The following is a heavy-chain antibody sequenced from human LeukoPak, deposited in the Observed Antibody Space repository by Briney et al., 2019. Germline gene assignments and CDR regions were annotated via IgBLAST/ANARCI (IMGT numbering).Heavy chain of an antibody. CDR2: IYHDGST. J-gene: IGHJ4*02. CDR1: GGSISSNNW. Sequence: SETLSLTCAVSGGSISSNNWWIWVRQSPEKGLEWIGEIYHDGSTNYNPSLKSRVTISMDKSKNQLSLKLNFVTAADTAVYYCARGGYYTTSSYDYWGQGTLVTVSS. CDR3: ARGGYYTTSSYDY. D-gene: IGHD3-22*01. V-gene: IGHV4-4*02.